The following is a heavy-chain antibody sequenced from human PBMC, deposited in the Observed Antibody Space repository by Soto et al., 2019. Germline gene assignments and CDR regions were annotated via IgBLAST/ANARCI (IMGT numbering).Heavy chain of an antibody. CDR3: ARESSGWYGYYYYGMDV. J-gene: IGHJ6*02. V-gene: IGHV3-30-3*01. Sequence: ESGGGVVQPGRSLRLSCAASGFTFSSYAMHWVRQAPGKGLEWVAVISYDGSNKYYADSVKGRFTISRDNSKNTLYLQMNSLRAEDTAVYYCARESSGWYGYYYYGMDVWGQGTTVTVSS. CDR2: ISYDGSNK. D-gene: IGHD6-19*01. CDR1: GFTFSSYA.